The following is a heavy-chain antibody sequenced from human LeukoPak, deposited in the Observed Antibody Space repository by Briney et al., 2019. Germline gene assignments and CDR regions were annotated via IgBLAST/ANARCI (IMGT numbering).Heavy chain of an antibody. J-gene: IGHJ4*02. Sequence: SETLSLTCTVSGGSISSGVSYWTWIRQHPGKGLEWIGYIYYSGSTYYNPSLKSRVTISVDTSKNQFSLKLSSVTAADTAVYYCARAPNSGYDIDYWGQGTLVTVSS. CDR1: GGSISSGVSY. CDR3: ARAPNSGYDIDY. V-gene: IGHV4-31*03. D-gene: IGHD5-12*01. CDR2: IYYSGST.